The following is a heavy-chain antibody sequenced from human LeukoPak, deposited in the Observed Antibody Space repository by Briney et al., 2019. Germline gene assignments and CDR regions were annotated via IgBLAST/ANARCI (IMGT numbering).Heavy chain of an antibody. CDR2: IYYSGST. Sequence: SETLSLTCTVSGGSISSSSYYWGWIRQPPGTGLEWIGSIYYSGSTYYNPSLKSRVTISVDTSKNQFSLKLSSVTAADTAVYYCASLWWLFSAFDIWGQGTMVTVSS. D-gene: IGHD2-21*01. V-gene: IGHV4-39*01. CDR1: GGSISSSSYY. J-gene: IGHJ3*02. CDR3: ASLWWLFSAFDI.